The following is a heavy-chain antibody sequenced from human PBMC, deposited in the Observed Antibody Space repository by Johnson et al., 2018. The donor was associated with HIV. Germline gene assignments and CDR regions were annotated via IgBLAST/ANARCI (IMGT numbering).Heavy chain of an antibody. V-gene: IGHV3-30*19. Sequence: QMQLVESGGGVVQPGRSLRLSCTASGFTFSSYGLHWVRQAPGKGLEWVAVISYDGSNKYYADSVKGRFTISRDNAKNSLYLQMNSLRPEDTAVYYCARDAHRTDDAFDIWGQGTMVTVSS. CDR1: GFTFSSYG. J-gene: IGHJ3*02. D-gene: IGHD1-14*01. CDR3: ARDAHRTDDAFDI. CDR2: ISYDGSNK.